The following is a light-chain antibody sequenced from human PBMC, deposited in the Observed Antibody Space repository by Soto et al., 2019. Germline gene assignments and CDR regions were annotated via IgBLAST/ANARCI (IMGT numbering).Light chain of an antibody. J-gene: IGKJ2*02. V-gene: IGKV3-20*01. Sequence: EIVLTQSPGTLSLSPGERATLSCRASRSVSSSYLAWYQQKPGQAPRLLIYGASSRATGIPDRFSGSGSGTDFTLTISRLEPEDFAVYYCQKYGSSEGTFGQGTKLEIK. CDR2: GAS. CDR1: RSVSSSY. CDR3: QKYGSSEGT.